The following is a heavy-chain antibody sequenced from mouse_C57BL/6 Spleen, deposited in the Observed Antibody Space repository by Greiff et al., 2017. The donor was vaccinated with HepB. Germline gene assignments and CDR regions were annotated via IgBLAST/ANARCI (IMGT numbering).Heavy chain of an antibody. CDR2: INPGDGDT. CDR3: ARMGYYYGSTYAMDY. Sequence: VQLQQSGPELVKPGASVKISCKASGYAFSSSWMNWVKQRPGKGLEWIGRINPGDGDTNYNGKFKGKATLNADKSSSTAYMQLSSLTSEDSAVYFCARMGYYYGSTYAMDYWGQGTSVTVSS. J-gene: IGHJ4*01. CDR1: GYAFSSSW. V-gene: IGHV1-82*01. D-gene: IGHD1-1*01.